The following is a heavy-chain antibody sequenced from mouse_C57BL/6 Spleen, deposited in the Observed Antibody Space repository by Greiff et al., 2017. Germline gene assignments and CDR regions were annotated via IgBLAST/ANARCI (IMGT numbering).Heavy chain of an antibody. CDR2: IWSGGST. CDR3: ARSGVTTRGDAMDY. V-gene: IGHV2-2*01. D-gene: IGHD2-2*01. CDR1: GFSLTSYG. Sequence: QVQLKESGPGLVQPSQSLSITCTVSGFSLTSYGVHWVRQSPGKGLEWLGVIWSGGSTDYNAAFISRLSISKDNSKSQVFFKMNSLQADDTAIYYCARSGVTTRGDAMDYWGQGTSVTVSS. J-gene: IGHJ4*01.